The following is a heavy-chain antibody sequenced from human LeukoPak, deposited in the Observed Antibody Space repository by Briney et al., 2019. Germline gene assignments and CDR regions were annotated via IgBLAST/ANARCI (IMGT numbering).Heavy chain of an antibody. CDR1: GDNVSSNISA. CDR2: TYYRTKWYN. V-gene: IGHV6-1*01. D-gene: IGHD3-22*01. Sequence: SQTLSLTCAISGDNVSSNISAWNWITQSPSRGLEWLGSTYYRTKWYNDYAVSVKSGIPITTATSKNQFSLQLTSVTHEDTAVYYCARFPSRGSPRAYYFDYWGQGTLVTVSS. CDR3: ARFPSRGSPRAYYFDY. J-gene: IGHJ4*02.